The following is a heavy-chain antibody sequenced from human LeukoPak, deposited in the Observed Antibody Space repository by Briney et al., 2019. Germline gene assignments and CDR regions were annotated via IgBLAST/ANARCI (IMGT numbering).Heavy chain of an antibody. J-gene: IGHJ3*01. CDR2: ISGSGSNT. D-gene: IGHD1-26*01. CDR3: AKRGPTTGAIDF. Sequence: GGSLRRSCAASGFTFSNYGMTWVRQAPGKGLEWVSGISGSGSNTFYTDSVKGRFTVSRDNSKNTVYLQMNSLRAEDTAVYYCAKRGPTTGAIDFWGQGTMVTVSS. CDR1: GFTFSNYG. V-gene: IGHV3-23*01.